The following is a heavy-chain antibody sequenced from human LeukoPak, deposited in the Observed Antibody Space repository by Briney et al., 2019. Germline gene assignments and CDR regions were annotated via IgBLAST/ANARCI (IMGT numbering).Heavy chain of an antibody. Sequence: PSETLSLTCTVSGGSISSSSYYWGWIRQPPGQGLEWIGSIYYSGSTYYNPSLKSRVTISVDTSKNQFSLKLSSVTAADTAVYYCARWKLHNWFDPWGQGTLVTVSS. J-gene: IGHJ5*02. CDR1: GGSISSSSYY. CDR2: IYYSGST. V-gene: IGHV4-39*01. D-gene: IGHD1-1*01. CDR3: ARWKLHNWFDP.